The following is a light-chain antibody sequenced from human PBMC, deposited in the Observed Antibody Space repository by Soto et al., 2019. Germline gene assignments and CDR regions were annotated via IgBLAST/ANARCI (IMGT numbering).Light chain of an antibody. Sequence: QSALTQPASVSGSPGQSITISCTGTSSDVGGYNYVSWYQHHPGKAPKLMIYEVSNRPSGVSNRFSGSKSGNTASLTISGLQAEDEADYYCSSYTSTTTLAVFGRGTKLTVL. CDR1: SSDVGGYNY. J-gene: IGLJ2*01. CDR2: EVS. CDR3: SSYTSTTTLAV. V-gene: IGLV2-14*01.